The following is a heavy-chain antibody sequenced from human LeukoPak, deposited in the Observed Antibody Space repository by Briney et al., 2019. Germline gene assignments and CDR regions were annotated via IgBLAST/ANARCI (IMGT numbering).Heavy chain of an antibody. CDR2: ISSSSSYI. J-gene: IGHJ4*02. CDR3: ARDGYCSGGSCFDY. Sequence: GGSLRLSCAASGFTFSSYSMNWVRQAPGKGLEWVSSISSSSSYIYYADSVKGRSTISRDNAKNSLYLQMNSLRAEDTAVYYCARDGYCSGGSCFDYWGQGTLVTVSS. D-gene: IGHD2-15*01. V-gene: IGHV3-21*01. CDR1: GFTFSSYS.